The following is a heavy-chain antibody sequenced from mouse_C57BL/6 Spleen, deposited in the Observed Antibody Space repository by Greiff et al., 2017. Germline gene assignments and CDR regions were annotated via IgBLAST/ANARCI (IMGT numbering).Heavy chain of an antibody. CDR3: ARRRYDSFFDY. D-gene: IGHD2-12*01. CDR1: GFNFTDYY. V-gene: IGHV14-2*01. J-gene: IGHJ2*01. Sequence: VQLQQSGAELVKPGASVKLSCTASGFNFTDYYMHWVKQRTEQGLEWIGRIDPEDGDTKYAPKFQGKATIPADTSSNTAYLQLSSLTSEDTAVYCWARRRYDSFFDYWGQGTTLTVSS. CDR2: IDPEDGDT.